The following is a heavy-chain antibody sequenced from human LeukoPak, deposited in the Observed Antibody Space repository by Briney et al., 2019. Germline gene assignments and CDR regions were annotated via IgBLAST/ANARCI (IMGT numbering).Heavy chain of an antibody. D-gene: IGHD1-26*01. CDR3: ARGGANHFDY. CDR1: GFTFSSYS. V-gene: IGHV3-21*01. J-gene: IGHJ4*02. CDR2: ISSSSSYI. Sequence: PGGSLRLSCAASGFTFSSYSMNWVRQAPGKGLEWVSSISSSSSYIYYADSVKGRFTISRDNAKNSLCLQMNSLRAEDTAVYYCARGGANHFDYWGQGTLVTVSS.